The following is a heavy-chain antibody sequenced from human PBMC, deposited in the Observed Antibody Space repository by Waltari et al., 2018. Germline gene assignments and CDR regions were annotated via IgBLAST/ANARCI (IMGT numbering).Heavy chain of an antibody. CDR2: IYYSGST. V-gene: IGHV4-59*01. CDR3: ARVPVSYYYYYMDV. CDR1: GGSISSYY. J-gene: IGHJ6*03. Sequence: QEQLQESGPGLVKPSETLSLTCTVSGGSISSYYWSWIRQPPGKGLEWIGYIYYSGSTNYNPSLKSRVTISVDTSKNQFSLKLSSVTAADTAVYYCARVPVSYYYYYMDVWGKGTTVTVSS.